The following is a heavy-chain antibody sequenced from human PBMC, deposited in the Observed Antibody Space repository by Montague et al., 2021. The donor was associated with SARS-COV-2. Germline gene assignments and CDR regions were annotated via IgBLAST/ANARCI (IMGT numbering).Heavy chain of an antibody. Sequence: NDYAVSVKSRITINPDTSKNQFSLQLNSVTPEDTAVYCCARYSSSWYFDWFDPWGQGTLVKVSS. J-gene: IGHJ5*02. CDR3: ARYSSSWYFDWFDP. CDR2: N. D-gene: IGHD6-13*01. V-gene: IGHV6-1*01.